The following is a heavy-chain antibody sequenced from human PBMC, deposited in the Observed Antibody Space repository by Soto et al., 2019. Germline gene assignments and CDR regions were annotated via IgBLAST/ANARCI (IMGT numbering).Heavy chain of an antibody. CDR1: GYTFTSYA. Sequence: ASVKVSCKASGYTFTSYAMHWVRQAPGQRLEWMGWINAGNGNTKYSQKFQGRVTITRDTSASTAYMELSSLSSEDTAVYYCVRSVAVPAAPDYSGQGTLVTVSS. CDR3: VRSVAVPAAPDY. D-gene: IGHD2-2*01. J-gene: IGHJ4*02. V-gene: IGHV1-3*01. CDR2: INAGNGNT.